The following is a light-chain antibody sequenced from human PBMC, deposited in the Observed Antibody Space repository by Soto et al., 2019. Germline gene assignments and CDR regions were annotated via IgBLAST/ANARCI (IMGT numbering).Light chain of an antibody. Sequence: DIQLTQSPSTLPASVGDRVTITCRASQSITNWLAWYQQKPGKAPKVLIHMASSLKSGVPSRFSGSGSGTEFTLTTTSLQPDDSATYYCQQYNSLSSVSFGGGTKVEI. CDR2: MAS. J-gene: IGKJ4*01. CDR3: QQYNSLSSVS. CDR1: QSITNW. V-gene: IGKV1-5*03.